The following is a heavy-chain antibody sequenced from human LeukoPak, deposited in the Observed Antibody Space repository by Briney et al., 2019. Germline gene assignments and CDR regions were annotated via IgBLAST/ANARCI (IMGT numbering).Heavy chain of an antibody. CDR3: ARGEPYCSSTSCHDTCYFDY. CDR1: GFTFSSYW. CDR2: IKQDGSEK. J-gene: IGHJ4*02. V-gene: IGHV3-7*01. D-gene: IGHD2-2*01. Sequence: GGSLRLSCAASGFTFSSYWMSWVRQAPGKGLEWVANIKQDGSEKYYVDSVKGRFTISRDNAKNSLYLQMNSLRAEDTAVYYCARGEPYCSSTSCHDTCYFDYWGQGTLVTVSS.